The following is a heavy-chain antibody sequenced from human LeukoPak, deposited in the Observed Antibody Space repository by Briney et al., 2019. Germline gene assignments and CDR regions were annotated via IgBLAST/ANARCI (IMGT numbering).Heavy chain of an antibody. CDR2: IHYSGST. CDR3: ARHAAVRGNLVGY. D-gene: IGHD3-10*01. CDR1: RGSISSNSYY. Sequence: SETLSLTCTVSRGSISSNSYYWGWIRQPPGKGLEWIGSIHYSGSTYYNPSLKRRVTISVDTSKNQFSLKLSSVTAADTAVYYCARHAAVRGNLVGYWGEGTLVIVSS. J-gene: IGHJ4*02. V-gene: IGHV4-39*01.